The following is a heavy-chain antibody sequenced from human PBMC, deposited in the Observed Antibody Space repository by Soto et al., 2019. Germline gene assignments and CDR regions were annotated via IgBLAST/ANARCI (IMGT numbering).Heavy chain of an antibody. CDR1: GGTFSSYA. CDR2: IIPIFGTA. D-gene: IGHD3-3*01. J-gene: IGHJ6*02. V-gene: IGHV1-69*13. CDR3: ARLYYDFWSGAPLHGMDV. Sequence: SVKVSCKASGGTFSSYAISWVRQAPGQGLEWMGGIIPIFGTANYAQKFQGRVTITADESTSTAYMELSSLRSEDTAVYYCARLYYDFWSGAPLHGMDVWGQGTTVTVSS.